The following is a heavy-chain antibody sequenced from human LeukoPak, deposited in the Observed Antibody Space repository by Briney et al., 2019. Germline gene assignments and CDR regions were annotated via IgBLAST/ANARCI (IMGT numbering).Heavy chain of an antibody. Sequence: GESLRLSCAASGFTFNVYRTNWVRQAPGKGLEWVSSISSSSSYIYYADSVKGRFTISRDNAKNSLYLQMNSLRAEDTAVYYCARDYSESSFYYYVMDVWGQGTTVTVSS. CDR3: ARDYSESSFYYYVMDV. D-gene: IGHD1-26*01. V-gene: IGHV3-21*01. J-gene: IGHJ6*02. CDR2: ISSSSSYI. CDR1: GFTFNVYR.